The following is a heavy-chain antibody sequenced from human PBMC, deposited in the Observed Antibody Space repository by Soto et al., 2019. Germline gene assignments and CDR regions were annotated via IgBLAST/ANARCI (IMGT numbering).Heavy chain of an antibody. V-gene: IGHV3-53*04. J-gene: IGHJ5*02. D-gene: IGHD3-9*01. CDR3: VRDLYDILTGSYSVA. CDR2: IYSGGST. Sequence: GGFLRLSCASSGFTVSSNYMSGFRQAPGKGLEWVSVIYSGGSTYYADSVKGRFTISRHNSKNTLYLQMNSLRAEDTAVYYCVRDLYDILTGSYSVAWGQGTRVSVPS. CDR1: GFTVSSNY.